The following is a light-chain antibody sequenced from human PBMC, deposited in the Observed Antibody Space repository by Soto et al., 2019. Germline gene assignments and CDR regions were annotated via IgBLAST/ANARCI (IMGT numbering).Light chain of an antibody. V-gene: IGLV2-14*03. J-gene: IGLJ1*01. CDR2: DVS. CDR3: CSYTSATTYV. CDR1: SSDIGAYNY. Sequence: QSVLTQPASVSGSPGQSITISCTGSSSDIGAYNYVSWYQQHPPGEAPKVIIYDVSHRPAGASNRFSGSKSGNTASLTISGLQTEDEADYFCCSYTSATTYVFGTGTKLTGL.